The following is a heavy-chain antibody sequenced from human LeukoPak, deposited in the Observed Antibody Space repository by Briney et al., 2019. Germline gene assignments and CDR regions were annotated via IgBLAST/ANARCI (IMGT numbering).Heavy chain of an antibody. Sequence: GGSLRLSCAAYGFTLSSHSMNWVRQAPGKGLEWVSSISSSSSYIHSADSVKGRFTISRDNAKNSLYLQMNSLRAEDTAVYYCARDLYDSGAYSSPIDYWGQGTLVTVSS. CDR2: ISSSSSYI. J-gene: IGHJ4*02. D-gene: IGHD3-22*01. V-gene: IGHV3-21*01. CDR1: GFTLSSHS. CDR3: ARDLYDSGAYSSPIDY.